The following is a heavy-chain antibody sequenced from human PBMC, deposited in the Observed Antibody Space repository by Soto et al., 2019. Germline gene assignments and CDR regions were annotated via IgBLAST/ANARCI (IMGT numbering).Heavy chain of an antibody. Sequence: SVKVSCKASGFTFTSSAVQRVRQARGQRLEWIGWMVVGSGNTNYAQKFQEKVTITRDMSTSTAYMELSSLRSEDTAVYYCAAYGGYGGNTKSYYFDYWGQGTLVTVS. CDR3: AAYGGYGGNTKSYYFDY. J-gene: IGHJ4*02. CDR2: MVVGSGNT. D-gene: IGHD2-15*01. V-gene: IGHV1-58*01. CDR1: GFTFTSSA.